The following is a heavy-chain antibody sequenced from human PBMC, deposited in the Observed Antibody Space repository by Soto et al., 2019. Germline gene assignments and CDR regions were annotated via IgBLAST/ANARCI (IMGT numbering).Heavy chain of an antibody. Sequence: GESLKISCAASGFTFSSYAMSWVRQAPGKGLEWVSAISGSGGSTYYADSVKGRFTISRDNSKNTLYLQMNSLRAEDTAVYYCAKDHPPDSSGSVLDYWGQGTLVTVSS. CDR2: ISGSGGST. J-gene: IGHJ4*02. CDR3: AKDHPPDSSGSVLDY. CDR1: GFTFSSYA. D-gene: IGHD3-10*01. V-gene: IGHV3-23*01.